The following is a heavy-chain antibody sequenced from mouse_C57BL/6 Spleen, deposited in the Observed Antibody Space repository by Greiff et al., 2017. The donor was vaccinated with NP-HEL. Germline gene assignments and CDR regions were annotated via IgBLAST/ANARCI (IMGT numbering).Heavy chain of an antibody. Sequence: EVQLQQSGPELVKPGASVKIPCKASGYTFTDYNMDWVKQSHGKSLEWIGDINPNNGGTIYNQKFKGKATLTVDKSSSTAYMELRSLTSEDTAVYYCERSYYYGSRGYYAMDYWGQGTSVTVSS. CDR2: INPNNGGT. V-gene: IGHV1-18*01. D-gene: IGHD1-1*01. CDR1: GYTFTDYN. CDR3: ERSYYYGSRGYYAMDY. J-gene: IGHJ4*01.